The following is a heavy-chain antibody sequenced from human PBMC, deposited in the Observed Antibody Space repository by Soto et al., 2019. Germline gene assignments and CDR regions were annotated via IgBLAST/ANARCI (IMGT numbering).Heavy chain of an antibody. Sequence: ASVKVSCKASGYSFNSYGMSWVRQAPGQGLEWMGRISAYSGSTNYAQKLQGRVTMTTDTSTSTAYMELRSLRSDDTAVYYCARDCGGDCCPSVYYYGMDVWGQGTTVTVSS. J-gene: IGHJ6*02. CDR3: ARDCGGDCCPSVYYYGMDV. V-gene: IGHV1-18*04. D-gene: IGHD2-21*02. CDR2: ISAYSGST. CDR1: GYSFNSYG.